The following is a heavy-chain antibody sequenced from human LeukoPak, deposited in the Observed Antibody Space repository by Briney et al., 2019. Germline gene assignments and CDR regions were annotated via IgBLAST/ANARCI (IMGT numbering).Heavy chain of an antibody. Sequence: GRSLRLPCAASGFTFDNYAMHWVRQAPGKGLEWVSGISWNSGSIGYADSVKGRFTISRDNAKNSLYLQMKSLRAEDTALYYCAKGVRITMVRGAFDIWGQGTMVTVSS. D-gene: IGHD3-10*01. CDR2: ISWNSGSI. CDR3: AKGVRITMVRGAFDI. CDR1: GFTFDNYA. J-gene: IGHJ3*02. V-gene: IGHV3-9*01.